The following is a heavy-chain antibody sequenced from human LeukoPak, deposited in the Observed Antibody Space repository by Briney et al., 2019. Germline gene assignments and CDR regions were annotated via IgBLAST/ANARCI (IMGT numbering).Heavy chain of an antibody. CDR2: IYYSGST. D-gene: IGHD5-12*01. Sequence: SETLSLTCTVSGGSISSYYWSWIRQPPGKGLEWIGYIYYSGSTNYNPSLKSRVTISVDTSKNQFSLKLSSVAAADTAVYYCARWGGGYDPRSGYYGMDVWGQGTTVTVSS. CDR1: GGSISSYY. V-gene: IGHV4-59*01. CDR3: ARWGGGYDPRSGYYGMDV. J-gene: IGHJ6*02.